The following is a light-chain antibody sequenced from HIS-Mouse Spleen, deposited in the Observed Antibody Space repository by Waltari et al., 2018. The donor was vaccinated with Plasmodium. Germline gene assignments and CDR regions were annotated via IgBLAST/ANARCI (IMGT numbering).Light chain of an antibody. CDR3: NSRDSSGNHQV. J-gene: IGLJ3*02. Sequence: SSELTQDPAVSVALGQTVRLPCQGNSLRSYYASWYQQTPGQAPVLVIFGKNNRPSGIPDRFSGSSSGNTASLTITGAQAEDEADYYCNSRDSSGNHQVFGGGTKLTVL. V-gene: IGLV3-19*01. CDR2: GKN. CDR1: SLRSYY.